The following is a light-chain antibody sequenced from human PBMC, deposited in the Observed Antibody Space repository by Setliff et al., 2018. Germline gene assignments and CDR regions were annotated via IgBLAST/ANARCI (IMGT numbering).Light chain of an antibody. CDR1: QGIDKY. CDR3: QKYDNAPWT. J-gene: IGKJ1*01. Sequence: DTQMTQSPSSLSASVGDRVTITCRASQGIDKYVAWYQQRPGSAPKLLIYGASILQSGVPSRFSGSGVGTDFFLTINSLQPEDVATYYCQKYDNAPWTFGQGTKVDIK. CDR2: GAS. V-gene: IGKV1-27*01.